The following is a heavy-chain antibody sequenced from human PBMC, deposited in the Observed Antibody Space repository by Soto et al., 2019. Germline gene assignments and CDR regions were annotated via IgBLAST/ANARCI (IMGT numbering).Heavy chain of an antibody. CDR3: AKASAVAAPVQE. CDR1: GFTFDDYA. D-gene: IGHD6-19*01. J-gene: IGHJ1*01. CDR2: ITWNSDSI. Sequence: GGSLRLSCAASGFTFDDYAMHWVRQAPGKGLEWVSGITWNSDSIGYADSVKGRFTISRDNAKNSLYLQMNSLRAEDTALYYCAKASAVAAPVQEWGQGTLVTVSS. V-gene: IGHV3-9*01.